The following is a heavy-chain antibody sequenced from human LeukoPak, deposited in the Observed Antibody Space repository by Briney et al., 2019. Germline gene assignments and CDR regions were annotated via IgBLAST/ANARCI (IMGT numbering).Heavy chain of an antibody. CDR2: IKQDGSEK. CDR1: GFTFSSYW. CDR3: ARDRWRGIAAD. V-gene: IGHV3-7*01. D-gene: IGHD6-13*01. J-gene: IGHJ4*02. Sequence: PGGSLRLSCAASGFTFSSYWMSWVRQAPGKGLEWVANIKQDGSEKYCVDSVKGRFTISRDNAKNSLYLQMNSLRAEDTAVYYCARDRWRGIAADWGQGTLVTVSS.